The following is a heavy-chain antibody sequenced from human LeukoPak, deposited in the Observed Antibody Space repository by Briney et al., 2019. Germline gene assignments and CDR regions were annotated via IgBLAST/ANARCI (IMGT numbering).Heavy chain of an antibody. CDR3: ARDMNY. Sequence: GGSLRLSCAASGFTFSSYSMNWVRQAPGKGLEWVPSISSSSNTIQYADSVKGRFTISRDNAKNSLHLQMNSLRDEDTAVYYCARDMNYWGQGTLVTVSS. CDR2: ISSSSNTI. CDR1: GFTFSSYS. V-gene: IGHV3-48*02. J-gene: IGHJ4*02. D-gene: IGHD3-16*01.